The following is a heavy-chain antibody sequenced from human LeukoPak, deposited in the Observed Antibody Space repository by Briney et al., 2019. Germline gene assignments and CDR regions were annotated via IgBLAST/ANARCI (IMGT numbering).Heavy chain of an antibody. J-gene: IGHJ4*02. Sequence: PGGSLRLSCAASGFTFSSYAMSWVRQAPGKGLEWVSAISGSGGSTYYADSVKGRFTISRDDSKNTLYLQMNSLRAEDTAVYYCAKGTRQKLKWFGKLSVYYFDYWGQGTLVTVSS. D-gene: IGHD3-10*01. CDR3: AKGTRQKLKWFGKLSVYYFDY. CDR2: ISGSGGST. CDR1: GFTFSSYA. V-gene: IGHV3-23*01.